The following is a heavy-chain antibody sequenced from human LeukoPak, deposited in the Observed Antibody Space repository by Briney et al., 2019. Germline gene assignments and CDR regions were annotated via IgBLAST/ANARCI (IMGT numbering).Heavy chain of an antibody. CDR3: ASWGFVPTRELAGRDYYYYYYMDV. D-gene: IGHD1-26*01. V-gene: IGHV1-8*03. J-gene: IGHJ6*03. Sequence: ASVKVSCKASGYTFTSYDINWVRQATGQGLEWMGWMNPNSGNTGYAQKLQGRVTITRNTSISTAYMELSSLRSEDTAVYYCASWGFVPTRELAGRDYYYYYYMDVWGKGTTVTVSS. CDR2: MNPNSGNT. CDR1: GYTFTSYD.